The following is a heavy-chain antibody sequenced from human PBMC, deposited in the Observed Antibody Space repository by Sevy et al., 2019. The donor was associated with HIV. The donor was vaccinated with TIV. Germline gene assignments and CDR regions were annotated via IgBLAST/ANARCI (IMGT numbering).Heavy chain of an antibody. J-gene: IGHJ6*02. Sequence: SETLSLTCTVSGGSISSGDYYWSWSRQPPGKGLEWIGYIYYSGSTYYNPSLKSRVTISVDTSKNQFSLKLSSVTAADTAVYYYARAGHLYYYGMDVWGQGTTVTVSS. CDR1: GGSISSGDYY. V-gene: IGHV4-30-4*01. CDR2: IYYSGST. CDR3: ARAGHLYYYGMDV.